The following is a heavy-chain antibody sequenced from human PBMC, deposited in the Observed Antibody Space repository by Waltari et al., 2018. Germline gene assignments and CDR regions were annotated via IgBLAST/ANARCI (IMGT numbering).Heavy chain of an antibody. CDR2: IYYSGST. J-gene: IGHJ5*02. D-gene: IGHD3-16*01. CDR1: GGSISSYY. Sequence: QVQLQESGPGLVKPSETLSLTCTVSGGSISSYYWSWIRQPPGKGLEWIGYIYYSGSTNYNPSLKSRVTISVDTSKNQFSLKLSSVTAADSAVYYCARVGGSWFDPWGQGTLVTVSS. CDR3: ARVGGSWFDP. V-gene: IGHV4-59*01.